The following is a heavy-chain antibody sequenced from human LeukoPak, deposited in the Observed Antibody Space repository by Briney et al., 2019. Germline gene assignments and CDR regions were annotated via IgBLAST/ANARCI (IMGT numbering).Heavy chain of an antibody. CDR2: IKHDGREK. CDR1: GLTFSGQW. V-gene: IGHV3-7*01. CDR3: GYTNNFYH. D-gene: IGHD3-16*02. Sequence: TGGSLRLSCVASGLTFSGQWLNWVRQAPGQGLEWVANIKHDGREKYYVDSVKGRFTISRDDGQNSLSLHMNSVRAEDTAVYYCGYTNNFYHWGQGALVVVSA. J-gene: IGHJ4*02.